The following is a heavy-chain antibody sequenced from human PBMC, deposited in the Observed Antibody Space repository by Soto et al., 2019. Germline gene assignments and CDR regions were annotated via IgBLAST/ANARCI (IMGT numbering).Heavy chain of an antibody. CDR2: ISFDGSNE. D-gene: IGHD5-12*01. V-gene: IGHV3-30*18. Sequence: LRLSCAASGFTFTNYGMHWVRQAPGKGLEWVAVISFDGSNEFYADSVKGRFSISRDISKNTLYLQMDSLRADDTAVYFCVKDHSDYNYVYAFGLWGQGTLVTVSS. CDR1: GFTFTNYG. J-gene: IGHJ4*02. CDR3: VKDHSDYNYVYAFGL.